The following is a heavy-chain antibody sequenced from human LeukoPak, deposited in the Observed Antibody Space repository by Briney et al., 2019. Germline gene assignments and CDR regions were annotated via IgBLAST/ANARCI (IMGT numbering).Heavy chain of an antibody. V-gene: IGHV3-30*04. J-gene: IGHJ6*03. CDR2: ISYDGSNK. CDR1: GFTFSSYA. Sequence: GRSLRLSCAASGFTFSSYAMHWVRQAPGKGLEWVAVISYDGSNKYYADSVKGRFTISRDNSKNTLYLQMNSLRAEDTAVYYCARDAGSWYDYYHYYMDVWGKGTTATVSS. D-gene: IGHD6-13*01. CDR3: ARDAGSWYDYYHYYMDV.